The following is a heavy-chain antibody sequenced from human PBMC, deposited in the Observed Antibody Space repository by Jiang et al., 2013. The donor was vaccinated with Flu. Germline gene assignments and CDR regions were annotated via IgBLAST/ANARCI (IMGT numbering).Heavy chain of an antibody. D-gene: IGHD3-10*01. J-gene: IGHJ5*02. V-gene: IGHV4-30-2*01. Sequence: GPGLVKPSQTLSLTCAVSGGSISSGGYSWSWIRQPPGKGLEWIGYIYHSGSTYYNPSLKSRVTVSVDRSKNQFSLKLSSVTAADTAVYYCAGTYYYGSGSERWFDPWGQGTLVTVSS. CDR2: IYHSGST. CDR3: AGTYYYGSGSERWFDP. CDR1: GGSISSGGYS.